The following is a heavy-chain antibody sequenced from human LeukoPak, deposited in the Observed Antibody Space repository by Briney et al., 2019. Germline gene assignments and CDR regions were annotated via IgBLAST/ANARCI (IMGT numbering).Heavy chain of an antibody. CDR3: ARHADLPTAMDY. J-gene: IGHJ4*02. CDR1: GGSISSYY. CDR2: IYYPLST. Sequence: SETLSLTCTVSGGSISSYYWSWIRQPPGKGLEWIGYIYYPLSTNYNPSLKSRVTISVDPSKNQFSLKLSSVTAADTAVYYCARHADLPTAMDYWGQGTLDTVSS. V-gene: IGHV4-59*08. D-gene: IGHD2-21*02.